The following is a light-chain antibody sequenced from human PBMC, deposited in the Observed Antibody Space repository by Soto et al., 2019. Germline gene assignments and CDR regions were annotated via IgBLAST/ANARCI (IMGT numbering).Light chain of an antibody. CDR2: VAS. Sequence: EIAMTQSPATLSVSPGERATLSCRASQSFSSTLAWYQQKPGQTPKLLIYVASTRATGIPARFSGSGSGTEFTLYISSLQSEDFAVYYCRQYNVWPLTFGGGTQVEFK. CDR1: QSFSST. V-gene: IGKV3-15*01. CDR3: RQYNVWPLT. J-gene: IGKJ4*01.